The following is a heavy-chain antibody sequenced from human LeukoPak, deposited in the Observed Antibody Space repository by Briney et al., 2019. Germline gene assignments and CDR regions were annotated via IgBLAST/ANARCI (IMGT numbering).Heavy chain of an antibody. V-gene: IGHV4-34*01. CDR1: GGSFSGYY. D-gene: IGHD6-25*01. CDR2: INHSGST. CDR3: ASGSNIAAIRYFDL. Sequence: SETLSLTCAVYGGSFSGYYWSWIRQPPGKGPEWIGEINHSGSTNYNPSLKSRVTISVDTSKNQFSLKLSSVAAADTAVYFCASGSNIAAIRYFDLWGRGTLVSVSS. J-gene: IGHJ2*01.